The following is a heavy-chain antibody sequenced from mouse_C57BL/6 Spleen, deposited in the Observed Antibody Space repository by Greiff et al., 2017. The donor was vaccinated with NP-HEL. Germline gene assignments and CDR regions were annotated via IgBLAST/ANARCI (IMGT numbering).Heavy chain of an antibody. V-gene: IGHV1-19*01. D-gene: IGHD1-1*01. Sequence: EVQLQQSGPVLVKPGASVKMSCTASGYTFTDYYMNWVKQSHGKSLEWIGVINPYNGGTSYNQKFKGKATLTVDKSSSTAYMELNSLTSEDSAVYCCAKFVVDAMDYWGQGTSVTVSS. CDR3: AKFVVDAMDY. CDR1: GYTFTDYY. CDR2: INPYNGGT. J-gene: IGHJ4*01.